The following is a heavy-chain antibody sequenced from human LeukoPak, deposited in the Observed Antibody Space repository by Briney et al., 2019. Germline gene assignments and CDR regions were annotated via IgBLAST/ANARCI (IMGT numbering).Heavy chain of an antibody. CDR2: ISGGAAST. CDR3: AFGRPSYYYGMDV. Sequence: GGSLRLSCAASGFTFSSYAMSWVRQAPGKGLEWVSSISGGAASTYYADSVKGRFTISRDNSKNTLYLQMNSLRAEDTAVYYCAFGRPSYYYGMDVWGQGTTVTVSS. V-gene: IGHV3-23*01. J-gene: IGHJ6*02. CDR1: GFTFSSYA. D-gene: IGHD3-10*01.